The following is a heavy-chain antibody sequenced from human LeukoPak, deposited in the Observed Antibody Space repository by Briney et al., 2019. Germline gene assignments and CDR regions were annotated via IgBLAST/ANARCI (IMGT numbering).Heavy chain of an antibody. CDR3: AKAGSGWYPVWDDAFDI. J-gene: IGHJ3*02. V-gene: IGHV3-23*01. CDR2: ISGSGGST. CDR1: GFTFSSYA. Sequence: GGSLRLSCAASGFTFSSYAMSWVRQAPGKGLEWVSAISGSGGSTYYADSVKGRFTISRDNSKNTLYLQMNSLRAEDTAVYYCAKAGSGWYPVWDDAFDIWGQGTMVTVSS. D-gene: IGHD6-19*01.